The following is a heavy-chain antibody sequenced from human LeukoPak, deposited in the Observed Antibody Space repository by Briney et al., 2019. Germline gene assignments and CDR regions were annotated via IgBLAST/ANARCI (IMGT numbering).Heavy chain of an antibody. Sequence: GGSLRLSCAASGFTFGTYNKNWVRQAPGKGLEWVSSISSSSSYIYYADSVKGRFTISRDNAKNSLYLQMNSLRAEDTAVYYCASADYGGFDYWGQGTLVTVSS. V-gene: IGHV3-21*01. CDR2: ISSSSSYI. CDR1: GFTFGTYN. CDR3: ASADYGGFDY. J-gene: IGHJ4*02. D-gene: IGHD4/OR15-4a*01.